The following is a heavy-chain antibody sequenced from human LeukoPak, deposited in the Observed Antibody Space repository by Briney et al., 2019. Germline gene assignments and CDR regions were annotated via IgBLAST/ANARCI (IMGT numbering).Heavy chain of an antibody. CDR3: ARISGSYYRGPRSDY. Sequence: QSGGSLRLSCAASGFTFSSYWMHWVRQAPGKGLVWVSRINSDGSSTSYADSVKGRFTISRDNSKNTLYLQMNSLRAEDTAVYYCARISGSYYRGPRSDYWGQGTLVTVSS. D-gene: IGHD1-26*01. CDR2: INSDGSST. J-gene: IGHJ4*02. V-gene: IGHV3-74*01. CDR1: GFTFSSYW.